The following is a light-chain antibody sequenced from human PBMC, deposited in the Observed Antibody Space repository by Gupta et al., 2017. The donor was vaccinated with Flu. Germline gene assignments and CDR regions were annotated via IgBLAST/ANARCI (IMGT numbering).Light chain of an antibody. Sequence: DVVMTQSPLSLPVTLGQPASISCRSSQSLVYSDGNTYLNWFQQRPGQSPRRLIYKVSNRDSGVPDRFSGSGYGNDFTLKISSGEAEDVGGYYCRQNTHWPPITFGQGTRLEIK. J-gene: IGKJ5*01. CDR1: QSLVYSDGNTY. CDR3: RQNTHWPPIT. V-gene: IGKV2-30*01. CDR2: KVS.